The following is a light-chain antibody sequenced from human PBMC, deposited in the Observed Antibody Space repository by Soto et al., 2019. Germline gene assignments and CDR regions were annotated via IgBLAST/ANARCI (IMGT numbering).Light chain of an antibody. CDR2: KAS. CDR1: QSISSW. Sequence: IQVTQSPSTLSASVGDRVTITCRASQSISSWLAWYQQKPGKAPKLLIYKASSLESGVPSRFSGSGSGTEFTLTISSLQPDDFATYYCQQYNSYLLTFGGGTKVDIK. V-gene: IGKV1-5*03. J-gene: IGKJ4*01. CDR3: QQYNSYLLT.